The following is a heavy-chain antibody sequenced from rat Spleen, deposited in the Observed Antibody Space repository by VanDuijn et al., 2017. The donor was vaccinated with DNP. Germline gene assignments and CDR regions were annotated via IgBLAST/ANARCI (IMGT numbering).Heavy chain of an antibody. J-gene: IGHJ1*01. CDR3: ARHASFYGYNPYWYSDF. Sequence: EVQLVESGGGLVQPGRSLKLSCAASGFPFSNYDMAWVRQAPTKGLEWVASISTGGGNTYYRDSVKGRFTISRDDAQNILYLQMDSLRSEETATYYCARHASFYGYNPYWYSDFWGPGTMVTVSS. CDR1: GFPFSNYD. CDR2: ISTGGGNT. D-gene: IGHD1-7*01. V-gene: IGHV5S11*01.